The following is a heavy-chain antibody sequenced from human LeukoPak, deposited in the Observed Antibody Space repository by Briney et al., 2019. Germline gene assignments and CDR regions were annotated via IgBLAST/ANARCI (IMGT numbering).Heavy chain of an antibody. CDR1: GDSFSSNSVT. CDR3: ARRLTQYDCFDP. V-gene: IGHV6-1*01. D-gene: IGHD2-2*01. CDR2: TYYRSTWYN. J-gene: IGHJ5*02. Sequence: SQTLSLTCAISGDSFSSNSVTWNWIRQSPSRGLEWLGRTYYRSTWYNDYAVSVRGRITVNPDTSKNQFSLHLNSVTPEDTAVYYCARRLTQYDCFDPRGQGILVTVSS.